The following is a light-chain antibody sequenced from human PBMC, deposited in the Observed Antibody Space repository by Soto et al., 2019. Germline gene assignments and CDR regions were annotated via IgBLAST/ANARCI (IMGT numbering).Light chain of an antibody. CDR2: DAY. CDR3: QQRHMWPIT. V-gene: IGKV3-11*01. Sequence: EVVLTQSPVTQSLSPGERATLSCRASQSFRGLLAWYQQKPGQAPRLLIYDAYNRATGIPPRFSGSGSGKDFTLTISSLEPEDSAVYYCQQRHMWPITFGQGTRLEIK. CDR1: QSFRGL. J-gene: IGKJ5*01.